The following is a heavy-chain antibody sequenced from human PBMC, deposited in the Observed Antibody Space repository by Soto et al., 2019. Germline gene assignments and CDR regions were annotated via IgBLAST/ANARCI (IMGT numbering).Heavy chain of an antibody. Sequence: TLSLTCTVSGGSISSDDYYWTWIRQPPGKGLEWIGYIYHSGRTSYNPSLDSRITISMDTSNNQFSLKQSSVTAADTAVYYCARDRSNSPDYFDYWGQGALVTVSS. CDR1: GGSISSDDYY. CDR3: ARDRSNSPDYFDY. J-gene: IGHJ4*02. D-gene: IGHD6-6*01. CDR2: IYHSGRT. V-gene: IGHV4-30-4*01.